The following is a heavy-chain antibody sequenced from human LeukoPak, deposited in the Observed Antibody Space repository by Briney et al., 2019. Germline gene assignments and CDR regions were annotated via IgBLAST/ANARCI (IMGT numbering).Heavy chain of an antibody. CDR2: INWNGGST. Sequence: GGSLRLSCAASGFTFDDYGMSWVRQAPGKGLEWVSGINWNGGSTGYADSVKGRFTISRDNSKNSLYLQLNSLRAEDTAVYYCAKRASSWSELDYWGQGTLVTVSS. CDR1: GFTFDDYG. CDR3: AKRASSWSELDY. D-gene: IGHD6-13*01. V-gene: IGHV3-20*04. J-gene: IGHJ4*02.